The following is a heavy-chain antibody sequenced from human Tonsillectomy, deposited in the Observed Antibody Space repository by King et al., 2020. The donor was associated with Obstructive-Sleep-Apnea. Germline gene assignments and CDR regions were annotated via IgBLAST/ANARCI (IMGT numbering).Heavy chain of an antibody. J-gene: IGHJ4*02. CDR1: GFTVRSNY. V-gene: IGHV3-66*01. Sequence: VQLVESGGGLVQPGGSLRLSCAASGFTVRSNYMSWVRQAPGKGLEWVSVIYSDGSTYYADSVKGRFTISRDNSKNTLYLQMNSLRAEDTAVYYCARDSSDSDSFFFDFWGQGTLVTVSS. D-gene: IGHD4-11*01. CDR3: ARDSSDSDSFFFDF. CDR2: IYSDGST.